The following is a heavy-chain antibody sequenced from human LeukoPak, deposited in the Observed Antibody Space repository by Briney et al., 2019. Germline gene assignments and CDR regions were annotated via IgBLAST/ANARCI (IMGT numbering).Heavy chain of an antibody. CDR2: ITHSGST. J-gene: IGHJ6*03. V-gene: IGHV4-39*07. CDR3: ARGGLGMGPYYYYYYMDV. Sequence: SETLSLTCTVSGGSISSSSFYWSWIRQPPGKGLEWIGEITHSGSTNYNPSLKSRVTISVDTSKNQFSLKLSSVTAADTAVYYCARGGLGMGPYYYYYYMDVWGKGTTVTVSS. D-gene: IGHD1-14*01. CDR1: GGSISSSSFY.